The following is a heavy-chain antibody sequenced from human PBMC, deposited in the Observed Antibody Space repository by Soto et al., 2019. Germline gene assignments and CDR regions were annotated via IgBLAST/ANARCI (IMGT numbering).Heavy chain of an antibody. CDR1: GYTFTSYA. J-gene: IGHJ2*01. CDR2: INAGNGNT. D-gene: IGHD1-26*01. CDR3: AIGGSLYWYFDL. Sequence: QVQLVQSGAEVKKPGASVKVSCKASGYTFTSYAMHWVRQAPGQRLEWMGWINAGNGNTKYSQKFQGRVTITRDTSASTAYMELRSLRSEDTAVYYWAIGGSLYWYFDLWGRGTLVTVSS. V-gene: IGHV1-3*01.